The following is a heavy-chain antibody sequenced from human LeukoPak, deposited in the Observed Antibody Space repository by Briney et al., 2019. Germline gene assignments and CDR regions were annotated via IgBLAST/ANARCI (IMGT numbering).Heavy chain of an antibody. CDR1: GGSISSGSYY. J-gene: IGHJ5*02. D-gene: IGHD3-10*01. CDR3: ARDYYGSGSSVFDP. CDR2: IYTSGST. V-gene: IGHV4-61*02. Sequence: PSETLSLTCTVSGGSISSGSYYWSWIPQPAGKGLEWIGRIYTSGSTNYNPSLKSRVTISVDTSKNQFSLKLSSVTAADTAVYYCARDYYGSGSSVFDPWGQGTLVTVSS.